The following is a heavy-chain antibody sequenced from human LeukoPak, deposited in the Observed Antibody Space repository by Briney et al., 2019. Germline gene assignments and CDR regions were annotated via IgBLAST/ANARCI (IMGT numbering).Heavy chain of an antibody. CDR2: ISYDGSNK. CDR3: ARLDLVGATNY. Sequence: GGSLRLSCAASGFTFSSYAMHWVRQAPGKGLEWVAVISYDGSNKYYADSVKGRSTISRDNSKNTLYLQMNSLRAEDTAVYYCARLDLVGATNYWGQGTLVTVSS. V-gene: IGHV3-30-3*01. CDR1: GFTFSSYA. D-gene: IGHD1-26*01. J-gene: IGHJ4*02.